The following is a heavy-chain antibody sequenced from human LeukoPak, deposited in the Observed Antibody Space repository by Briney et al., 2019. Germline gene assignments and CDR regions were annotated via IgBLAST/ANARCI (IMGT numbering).Heavy chain of an antibody. Sequence: SETLSLTCTVSGGSISSYYWSWIRQPPGKGLEWIGYIYYSGSTNYNPSLKSRVTISVDTSKNQFSLKLGSVTAADTAVYYCASNYGDYYFDYWGQGTLVTVSS. CDR2: IYYSGST. CDR3: ASNYGDYYFDY. V-gene: IGHV4-59*08. D-gene: IGHD4-17*01. CDR1: GGSISSYY. J-gene: IGHJ4*02.